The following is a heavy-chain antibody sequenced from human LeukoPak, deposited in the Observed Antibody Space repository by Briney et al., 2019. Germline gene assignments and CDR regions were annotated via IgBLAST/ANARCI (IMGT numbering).Heavy chain of an antibody. D-gene: IGHD1-14*01. CDR3: AKGPGVITPPFQH. Sequence: GGSLRLSCAASGFTFSRYGMHWVRQAPGKGLEWVALISYDGSNKYYADSVKGRFTISRDNSKNTLYLQMNSLRAEDTAVYYCAKGPGVITPPFQHWGQGTLVTVSS. CDR2: ISYDGSNK. J-gene: IGHJ1*01. CDR1: GFTFSRYG. V-gene: IGHV3-30*18.